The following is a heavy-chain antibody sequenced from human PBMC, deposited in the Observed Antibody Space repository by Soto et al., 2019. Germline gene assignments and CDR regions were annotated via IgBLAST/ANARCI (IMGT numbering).Heavy chain of an antibody. CDR1: GGTFGSYA. CDR2: VIPIFGTA. Sequence: QVQLVQSGAEVKKPGSSVKVSCKASGGTFGSYAISLVRQSPGQGLEWMGGVIPIFGTANYAQKFQGRVTITADESTSTAYMELSSLRSADTAVYYCARDPRYGDGNWFDPWGQGTLVTVSS. D-gene: IGHD4-17*01. CDR3: ARDPRYGDGNWFDP. V-gene: IGHV1-69*01. J-gene: IGHJ5*02.